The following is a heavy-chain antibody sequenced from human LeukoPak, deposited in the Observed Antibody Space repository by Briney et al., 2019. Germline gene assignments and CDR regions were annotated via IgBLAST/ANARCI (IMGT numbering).Heavy chain of an antibody. CDR1: GFTFSDYY. D-gene: IGHD2-2*01. J-gene: IGHJ6*02. CDR3: ARDQIVVVPATTYYGMDV. V-gene: IGHV3-11*06. CDR2: ISSSSSYT. Sequence: PGGSLRLSCAASGFTFSDYYMSWIRQAPGKGLEWVSYISSSSSYTNYAGSVKGRFTISRDNAKNSLYLQMNSLRAEDTAVYYCARDQIVVVPATTYYGMDVWGQGTTVTVSS.